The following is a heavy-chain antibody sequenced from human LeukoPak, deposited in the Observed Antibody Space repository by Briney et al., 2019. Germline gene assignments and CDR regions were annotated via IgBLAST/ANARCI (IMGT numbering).Heavy chain of an antibody. CDR1: GYTFTSYY. J-gene: IGHJ4*02. D-gene: IGHD3-22*01. CDR2: VNPSGGST. Sequence: ASVKVSCKASGYTFTSYYMHWVRQAPGQGLEWMGIVNPSGGSTSYAQKFQGRVTMTRDTSTSTVYMELSSLRSEDTAVYYCARSDYYDSSGYYWGGYFDYWGQGTLVTVSS. CDR3: ARSDYYDSSGYYWGGYFDY. V-gene: IGHV1-46*01.